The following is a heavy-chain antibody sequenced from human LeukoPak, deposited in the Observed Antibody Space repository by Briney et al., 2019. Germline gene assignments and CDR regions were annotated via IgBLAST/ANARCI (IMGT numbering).Heavy chain of an antibody. D-gene: IGHD2-2*01. Sequence: GGSLRLSCAASGFTFSTYWMHWVRQAPGKGLVWVSRINSDGSTTSYADSVKGRFTISKDNAKNTVYLQMNNLRAEDTAVYYCVSFYETYWGRGTLVTVSS. J-gene: IGHJ4*02. V-gene: IGHV3-74*01. CDR3: VSFYETY. CDR2: INSDGSTT. CDR1: GFTFSTYW.